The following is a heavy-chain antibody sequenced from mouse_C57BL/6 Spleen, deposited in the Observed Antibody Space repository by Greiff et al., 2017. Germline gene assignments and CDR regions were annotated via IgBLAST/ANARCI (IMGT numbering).Heavy chain of an antibody. CDR3: ARLDGSSLYYYAMDY. D-gene: IGHD1-1*01. Sequence: EVQLQQSGPELVKPGASVKMSCKTSGYTFTDYNMHWVKQSHGKSLEWIGYINPNNGGTSYNQKFKGKATLTVNKSSSTAYMELRSLTSEDSAVYYCARLDGSSLYYYAMDYWGQGTSVTVSS. J-gene: IGHJ4*01. CDR1: GYTFTDYN. CDR2: INPNNGGT. V-gene: IGHV1-22*01.